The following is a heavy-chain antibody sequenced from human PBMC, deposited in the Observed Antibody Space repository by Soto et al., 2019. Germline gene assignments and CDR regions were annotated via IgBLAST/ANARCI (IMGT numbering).Heavy chain of an antibody. CDR1: GGSISSSNW. J-gene: IGHJ4*02. D-gene: IGHD2-2*01. CDR3: ARDRNYCSSTSCYVLFAY. V-gene: IGHV4-4*02. CDR2: IYHSGST. Sequence: QVQLQESGPGLVKPSGTLSLTCAVSGGSISSSNWWSWVRQPPGKGLEWIGEIYHSGSTNYNPSLKSRVTISVDKSKNQFSLKLSSVTAADTAVYYCARDRNYCSSTSCYVLFAYWGQGTLVTVSS.